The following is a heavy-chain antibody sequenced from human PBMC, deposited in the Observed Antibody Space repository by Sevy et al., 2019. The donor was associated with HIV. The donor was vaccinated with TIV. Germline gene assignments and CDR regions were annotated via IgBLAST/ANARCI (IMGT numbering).Heavy chain of an antibody. CDR3: AKGRYYYDSSGFNFQH. CDR2: ISGSGGST. D-gene: IGHD3-22*01. Sequence: GGSLRLSCAASGFTFSSYAMSWVRQAPGKGLEWVSAISGSGGSTYYADSVKGRFTISRDNSENTLYLQMNSLRAEDTAVYYCAKGRYYYDSSGFNFQHWGQGTLVTVSS. CDR1: GFTFSSYA. J-gene: IGHJ1*01. V-gene: IGHV3-23*01.